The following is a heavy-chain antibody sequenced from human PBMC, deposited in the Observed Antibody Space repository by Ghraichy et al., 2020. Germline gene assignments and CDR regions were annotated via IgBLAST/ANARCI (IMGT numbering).Heavy chain of an antibody. CDR1: GFTFSSYA. Sequence: GGSLRLSCAASGFTFSSYAMSWVRQAPGKGLEWVSAISGSGGSTYYADSVKGRFTISRDNSKNTLYLQMNSLRAEDTAVYYCAKGGYCSSTSCYVLTSYYGMDVWGQGTTVTVSS. CDR3: AKGGYCSSTSCYVLTSYYGMDV. V-gene: IGHV3-23*01. J-gene: IGHJ6*02. CDR2: ISGSGGST. D-gene: IGHD2-2*03.